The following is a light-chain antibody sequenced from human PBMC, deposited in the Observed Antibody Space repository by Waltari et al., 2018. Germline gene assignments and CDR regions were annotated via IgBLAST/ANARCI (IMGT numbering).Light chain of an antibody. V-gene: IGLV1-40*01. CDR3: QSYDGSLSGSV. CDR1: SSNIGAGYD. CDR2: GNT. J-gene: IGLJ2*01. Sequence: QSVLTQPPSVSGAPGQRVTISCTGSSSNIGAGYDVPRYQHLPGTAPKLLIYGNTNRPSGVPDRFSGSKSGTSVSLAITGLQAEDEADYYCQSYDGSLSGSVFGGGTKLTVL.